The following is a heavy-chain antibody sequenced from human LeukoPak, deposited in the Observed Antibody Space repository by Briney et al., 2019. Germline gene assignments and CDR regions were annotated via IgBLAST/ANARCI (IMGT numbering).Heavy chain of an antibody. D-gene: IGHD3-22*01. CDR1: GGTFSSYT. CDR2: IIPILGIA. Sequence: SVKVSCKASGGTFSSYTISWVRQAPGQGLEWMGRIIPILGIANYAQKFQGRVTITADKSTSTAYMELSSLRSEDTAVYYCARDQAYYYYDSSGYPLYRVDAFDIWGQGTMVTVSS. J-gene: IGHJ3*02. CDR3: ARDQAYYYYDSSGYPLYRVDAFDI. V-gene: IGHV1-69*04.